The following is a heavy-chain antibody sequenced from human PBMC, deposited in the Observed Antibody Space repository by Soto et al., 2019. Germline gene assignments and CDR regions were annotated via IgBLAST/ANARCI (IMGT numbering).Heavy chain of an antibody. V-gene: IGHV3-33*01. CDR2: IWYDGSNK. Sequence: QVQLVESGGGVVQPGRSLRLSCAASGFTFSSYGMHWVRQAPGKGLEWVAVIWYDGSNKYYADSVKGRFTISRDNSKNTLYLQMNSLRAEDTAVYYCASNIVGATADFAFDYWGQGTLVTVSS. CDR1: GFTFSSYG. J-gene: IGHJ4*02. D-gene: IGHD1-26*01. CDR3: ASNIVGATADFAFDY.